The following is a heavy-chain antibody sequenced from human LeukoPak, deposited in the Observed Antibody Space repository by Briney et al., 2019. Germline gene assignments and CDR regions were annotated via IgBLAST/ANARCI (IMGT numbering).Heavy chain of an antibody. J-gene: IGHJ4*02. D-gene: IGHD6-13*01. CDR2: ISGNGDKT. CDR1: GFTFSNYA. CDR3: AINGSSWYDY. V-gene: IGHV3-23*01. Sequence: GSLRLSCAASGFTFSNYAMSWVRQGPGKGLEWVSGISGNGDKTYYADSVKGRFTLSRDNFENTLYLRMNSLRAEDTAVYYCAINGSSWYDYWGQGTLVTVSS.